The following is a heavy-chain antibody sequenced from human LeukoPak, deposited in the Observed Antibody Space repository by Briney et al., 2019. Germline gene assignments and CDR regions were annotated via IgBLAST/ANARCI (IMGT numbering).Heavy chain of an antibody. CDR3: ARAMRRAAFDI. J-gene: IGHJ3*02. CDR2: IYYSGST. Sequence: PSETLSLTCTVSGGSISSSSYYWGWIRQPPGKGLEWIGSIYYSGSTYYNPSLKSRVTISVDTSKNQFSLKLSSVTAADTAVYYCARAMRRAAFDIWGQGTMVTVSS. CDR1: GGSISSSSYY. V-gene: IGHV4-39*07.